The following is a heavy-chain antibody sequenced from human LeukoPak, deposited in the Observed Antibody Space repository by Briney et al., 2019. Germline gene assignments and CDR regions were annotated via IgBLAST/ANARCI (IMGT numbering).Heavy chain of an antibody. CDR1: GGSISSYY. D-gene: IGHD6-13*01. CDR2: IYYSGST. CDR3: ARSSSWGIDY. J-gene: IGHJ4*02. Sequence: SETLSLTCTVSGGSISSYYWSWIRQPPGKGLEWIGYIYYSGSTYYNPSLKSRVTISVDTSKNQFSLKLSSVTAADTAVYYCARSSSWGIDYWGQGTLVTVSS. V-gene: IGHV4-59*08.